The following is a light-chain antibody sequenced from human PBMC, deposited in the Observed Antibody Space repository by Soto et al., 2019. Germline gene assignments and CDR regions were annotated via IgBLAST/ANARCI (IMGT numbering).Light chain of an antibody. J-gene: IGLJ2*01. Sequence: QSVLTQPPSASGTPGQRVTISCSGSSSNIVSNYVYWYQQLPGTAPKLLIYRNNQRPSGVPDRFSGSKSGTSASLAISGRRSEDDADYYCVALDDSLSGVVFGGGTKLTVL. V-gene: IGLV1-47*01. CDR3: VALDDSLSGVV. CDR1: SSNIVSNY. CDR2: RNN.